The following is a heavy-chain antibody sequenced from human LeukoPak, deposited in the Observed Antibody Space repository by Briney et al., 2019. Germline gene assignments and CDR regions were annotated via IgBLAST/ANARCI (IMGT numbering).Heavy chain of an antibody. V-gene: IGHV3-53*01. CDR2: IYSGGST. J-gene: IGHJ4*02. CDR1: GFTVSSNY. D-gene: IGHD2-15*01. Sequence: PGGSLRLSCAASGFTVSSNYMSWVRQAPGKGLEWVSVIYSGGSTYYADSVKGRFTISRDNSKNTLYLQMNSLRAEDTAVYYCAKGGKRIMCPKSCYEDWGQGTLVTVSS. CDR3: AKGGKRIMCPKSCYED.